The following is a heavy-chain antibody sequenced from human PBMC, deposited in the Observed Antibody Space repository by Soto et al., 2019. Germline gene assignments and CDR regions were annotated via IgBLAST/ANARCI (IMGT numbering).Heavy chain of an antibody. CDR3: ARDRYYDSSGYRD. V-gene: IGHV3-30-3*01. Sequence: QVQLVESGGGVVQPGRSLRLSCAASGFTFSSYAMHWVRQAPGKGLEWVAVISYDGSNKYYADSVKGRFTISRDNSKNTLYLQMNSLRAEDTAVYYCARDRYYDSSGYRDWGQGTLVTVSS. CDR2: ISYDGSNK. J-gene: IGHJ4*02. D-gene: IGHD3-22*01. CDR1: GFTFSSYA.